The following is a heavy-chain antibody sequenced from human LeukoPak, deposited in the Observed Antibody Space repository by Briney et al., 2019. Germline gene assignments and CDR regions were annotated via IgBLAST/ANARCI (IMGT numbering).Heavy chain of an antibody. D-gene: IGHD3-9*01. Sequence: PSETLSLTCTVSGGSISSYYWSWIRQPPGKGLEWIGYIYYSGSTNYNPSLKSRVTISVDTSKNQFSLKLSSVTAADTAVYYCARVSWVGVLRYFDWSYYFDYWGQGTLVTVSS. J-gene: IGHJ4*02. CDR3: ARVSWVGVLRYFDWSYYFDY. V-gene: IGHV4-59*01. CDR1: GGSISSYY. CDR2: IYYSGST.